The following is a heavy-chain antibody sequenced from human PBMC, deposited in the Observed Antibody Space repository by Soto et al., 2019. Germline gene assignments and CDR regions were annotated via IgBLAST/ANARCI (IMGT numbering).Heavy chain of an antibody. J-gene: IGHJ4*01. CDR3: AGDDVNTYYY. CDR1: GGSISSGGYY. Sequence: PSETLSLTCTVSGGSISSGGYYWSWIRQHPGKGLEWIGYIYYSGSTYYNPSLKSRVTISVDTSKNQFSLKLSSVTAADTAVYYCAGDDVNTYYYWGQGTLVTVSS. V-gene: IGHV4-31*03. D-gene: IGHD3-10*01. CDR2: IYYSGST.